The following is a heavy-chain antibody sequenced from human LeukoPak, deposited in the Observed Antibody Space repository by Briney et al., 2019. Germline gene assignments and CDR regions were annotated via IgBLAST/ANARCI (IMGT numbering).Heavy chain of an antibody. V-gene: IGHV3-7*01. CDR1: GFTFSSYW. CDR3: AREGFVVVPAAQAGYYFDY. CDR2: IKQDGSEK. Sequence: GGSLRLSCAASGFTFSSYWMSWVRQAPGKGLEWVANIKQDGSEKYYVDSVKGRFTISRDNAKNSLYLQMNSLRAEDTAVYYCAREGFVVVPAAQAGYYFDYWGQGTLVTVSS. J-gene: IGHJ4*02. D-gene: IGHD2-2*01.